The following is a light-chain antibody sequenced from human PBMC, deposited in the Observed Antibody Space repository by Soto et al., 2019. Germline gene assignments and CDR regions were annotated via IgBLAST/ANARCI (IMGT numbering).Light chain of an antibody. Sequence: EMVMTQSPATLSVSPGERATLSCRASQNLSRNLAWYQQQPGQAPRLLIFYASTRATGIPARFSGSGSGTDFTLTISSPQSEDFAVYYWQQYDKWPHTFGQGTKLEIK. CDR3: QQYDKWPHT. CDR2: YAS. J-gene: IGKJ2*01. V-gene: IGKV3-15*01. CDR1: QNLSRN.